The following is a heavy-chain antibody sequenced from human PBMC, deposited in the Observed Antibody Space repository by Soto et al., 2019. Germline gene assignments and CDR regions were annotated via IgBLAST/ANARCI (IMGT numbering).Heavy chain of an antibody. V-gene: IGHV1-46*01. CDR1: GYTFTSYY. D-gene: IGHD3-10*01. CDR2: INPSGGST. J-gene: IGHJ6*02. Sequence: QVQLVQSGAEVKKPGASVKVSCKASGYTFTSYYMHWVRQAPGQGLEWMGIINPSGGSTSYAQKFQGRFTMTRDTSTSTVYMELSSLRSEDTAVYYCARGPSMVRGVSLGPYYGMDVWGQGTTVTVSS. CDR3: ARGPSMVRGVSLGPYYGMDV.